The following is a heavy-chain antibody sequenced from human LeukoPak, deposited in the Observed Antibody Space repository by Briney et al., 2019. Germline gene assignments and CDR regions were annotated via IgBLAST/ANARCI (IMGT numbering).Heavy chain of an antibody. J-gene: IGHJ4*02. CDR3: ARGGVRDGYENFDY. CDR1: GYTFIAYY. V-gene: IGHV1-2*02. Sequence: ASVKVSCKTSGYTFIAYYMHWVRQAPGQGLEWMGWINPNSGDTNYAHKFQGRVTMTRDTSISTAYMELSRLRSDDTAVYYCARGGVRDGYENFDYWGQGTLVTVSS. CDR2: INPNSGDT. D-gene: IGHD5-24*01.